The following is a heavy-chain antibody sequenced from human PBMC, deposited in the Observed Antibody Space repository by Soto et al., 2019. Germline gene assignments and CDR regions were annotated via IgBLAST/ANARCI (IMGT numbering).Heavy chain of an antibody. CDR1: GFRFSGHS. CDR3: ARLPKGSLVTA. D-gene: IGHD2-21*02. Sequence: VVLVESGGGLVSPGGSLRLSCVASGFRFSGHSMNWVRQAPGKGLQWISYISSNSDKTYYADSVKGRFTVSRDNAKNALFLQMNSLRDDDTATYYCARLPKGSLVTAWGQGARVTVSS. J-gene: IGHJ4*02. CDR2: ISSNSDKT. V-gene: IGHV3-48*02.